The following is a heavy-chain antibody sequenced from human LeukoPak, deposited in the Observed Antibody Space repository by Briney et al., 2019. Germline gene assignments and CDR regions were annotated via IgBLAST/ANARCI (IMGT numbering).Heavy chain of an antibody. Sequence: GGSLRLSCVASGFTFSSYWMHWVRQAPGKGLVWVSRINSDGSSTSYADSVKGRFTVSRDNAKNTLYLQMNRLRSDDTAVYYCARDFTQGYGDYKYYYYYYMDVWGKGTTVTVSS. V-gene: IGHV3-74*01. CDR1: GFTFSSYW. CDR2: INSDGSST. J-gene: IGHJ6*03. CDR3: ARDFTQGYGDYKYYYYYYMDV. D-gene: IGHD4-17*01.